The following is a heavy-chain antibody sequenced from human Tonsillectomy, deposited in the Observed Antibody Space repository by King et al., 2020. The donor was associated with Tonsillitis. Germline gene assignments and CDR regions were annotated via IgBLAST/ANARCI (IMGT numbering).Heavy chain of an antibody. D-gene: IGHD6-13*01. Sequence: VQLQQWGAGLLKPSETLSLTCAVYGGSFSGYYWSWIRQPPGKGLEWIGEINHSGSTNYNPSLKSRVTVSVDTSKNHFSLKLSAVTAADTAVYYCARGLGIAAAGTGWYFDLWGRGTLVTVSS. CDR1: GGSFSGYY. CDR3: ARGLGIAAAGTGWYFDL. J-gene: IGHJ2*01. V-gene: IGHV4-34*01. CDR2: INHSGST.